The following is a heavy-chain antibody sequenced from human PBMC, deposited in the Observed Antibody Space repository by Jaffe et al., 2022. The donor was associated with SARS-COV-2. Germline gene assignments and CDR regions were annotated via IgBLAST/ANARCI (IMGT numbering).Heavy chain of an antibody. CDR3: ARDLGMADYYYYGMDV. V-gene: IGHV3-30-3*01. CDR2: ISYDGSNK. J-gene: IGHJ6*02. D-gene: IGHD2-8*01. Sequence: QVQLVESGGGVVQPGRSLRLSCAASGFTFSSYAMHWVRQAPGKGLEWVAVISYDGSNKYYADSVKGRFTISRDNSKNTLYLQMNSLRAEDTAVYYCARDLGMADYYYYGMDVWGQGTTVTVSS. CDR1: GFTFSSYA.